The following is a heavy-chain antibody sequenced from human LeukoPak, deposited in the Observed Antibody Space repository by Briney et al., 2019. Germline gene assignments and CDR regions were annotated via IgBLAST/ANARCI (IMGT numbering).Heavy chain of an antibody. CDR1: GDSIKIGPYY. CDR2: IYESGSS. D-gene: IGHD5-24*01. CDR3: ARGEDGFNYGWLDP. Sequence: SQTLSLTCTVSGDSIKIGPYYWTWIRQRPGKGLEWIGSIYESGSSHHDPSLSGRLSISVDTSKNQFSLKLTSVTAADTAVYFCARGEDGFNYGWLDPWGQGTLVTVSS. V-gene: IGHV4-31*03. J-gene: IGHJ5*02.